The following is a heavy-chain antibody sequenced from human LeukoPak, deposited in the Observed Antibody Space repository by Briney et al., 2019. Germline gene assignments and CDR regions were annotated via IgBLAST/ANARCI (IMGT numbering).Heavy chain of an antibody. Sequence: GESLKISCKGSGYSFTSHWIGWVRQMPGKGLEWMGIINPDDSDTIYSPSFQGQVTISADESITTAYLQWSSLKASDTAMYYCARLRWPRGGRSSFDYWGQGALVTVSS. V-gene: IGHV5-51*01. J-gene: IGHJ4*02. CDR3: ARLRWPRGGRSSFDY. CDR1: GYSFTSHW. CDR2: INPDDSDT. D-gene: IGHD3-10*01.